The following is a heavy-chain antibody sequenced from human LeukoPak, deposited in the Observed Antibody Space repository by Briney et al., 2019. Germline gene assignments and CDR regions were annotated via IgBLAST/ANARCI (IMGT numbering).Heavy chain of an antibody. CDR3: AREQSGDDFWSGYFGY. J-gene: IGHJ4*02. CDR1: GYTFTGYY. V-gene: IGHV1-2*06. CDR2: INPNSGGT. D-gene: IGHD3-3*01. Sequence: ASVKVSCKASGYTFTGYYMHWVRQAPGQGLEWMGRINPNSGGTNYAQKFQGRVTMTRDTSISTAYIELSRLSSDDTAVYYCAREQSGDDFWSGYFGYWGQGTLVTVSS.